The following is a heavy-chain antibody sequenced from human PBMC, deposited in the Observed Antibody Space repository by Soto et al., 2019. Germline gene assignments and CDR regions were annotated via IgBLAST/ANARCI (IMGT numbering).Heavy chain of an antibody. D-gene: IGHD6-19*01. J-gene: IGHJ4*02. CDR2: LYYSGST. CDR3: ARHYRSGWDYFDY. CDR1: GGSIGTRNYY. V-gene: IGHV4-39*01. Sequence: QLQLQESGPGLVKPSETLSLTCNVSGGSIGTRNYYWAWIRQPPGKGLEWIGSLYYSGSTYYNPSLKSRVTITVDTSKKQVSLKVPSVTAADTAVYYCARHYRSGWDYFDYWGQGTLVTVSS.